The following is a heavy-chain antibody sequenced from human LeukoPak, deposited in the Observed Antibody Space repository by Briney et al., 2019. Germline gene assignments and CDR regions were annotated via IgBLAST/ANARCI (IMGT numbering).Heavy chain of an antibody. Sequence: PGGSLRLSCAASGFTFSNNYMSWVRQAPGKGLEWVSVIYSGGSTYHADSVKGRFTISRDNSKNTLYLQMNSLRAEDTAVYYCARGHISTIVAPYYMDVWGKGTTVTVSS. J-gene: IGHJ6*03. D-gene: IGHD3-22*01. V-gene: IGHV3-53*01. CDR1: GFTFSNNY. CDR2: IYSGGST. CDR3: ARGHISTIVAPYYMDV.